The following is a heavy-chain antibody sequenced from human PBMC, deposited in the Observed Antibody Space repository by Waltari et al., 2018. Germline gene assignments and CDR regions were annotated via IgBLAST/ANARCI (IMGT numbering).Heavy chain of an antibody. D-gene: IGHD5-12*01. CDR1: GFTLSAHW. CDR3: ARCLYSGTGIDL. Sequence: EVHLVESGGDLVQPGGSLRVSCTYSGFTLSAHWMHWVRRVPGKGLLWVARVSPDETTTDYADSVKGRFTISRDNGRNMLFLQMNGLRGEDTAAYYCARCLYSGTGIDLWGQGTQVTVSS. CDR2: VSPDETTT. V-gene: IGHV3-74*01. J-gene: IGHJ5*02.